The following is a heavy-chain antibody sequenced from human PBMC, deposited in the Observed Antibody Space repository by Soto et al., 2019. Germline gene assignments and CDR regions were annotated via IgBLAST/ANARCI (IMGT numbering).Heavy chain of an antibody. CDR3: AKAGAKRVVDY. J-gene: IGHJ4*02. CDR2: MSYDGSQI. V-gene: IGHV3-30*18. Sequence: QVHLVESGGGVFPPGRSLRLACVASGFAFRSYGMHWVRQAPGKGLEWVAVMSYDGSQIYHADFVKGRFTVSRNNSKNTLYLQMNSLREEDTAVYYCAKAGAKRVVDYWGQGTQVTVSS. CDR1: GFAFRSYG.